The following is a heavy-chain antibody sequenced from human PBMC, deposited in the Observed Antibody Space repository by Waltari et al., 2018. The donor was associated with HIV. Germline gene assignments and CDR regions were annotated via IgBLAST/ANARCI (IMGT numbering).Heavy chain of an antibody. CDR2: VNPGKCYT. D-gene: IGHD2-15*01. V-gene: IGHV1-3*01. J-gene: IGHJ4*02. CDR3: ARGPACSGGTCYTLFDF. CDR1: GYNFTSYA. Sequence: QVQLVQSGAEVKTPGASVTVSCKASGYNFTSYAIHWLRQAPGQRPEWVAWVNPGKCYTKYSRKFQARVTVARDEVAETAYMVVSSVTTEDTAVYFCARGPACSGGTCYTLFDFWGQGTLVSVTS.